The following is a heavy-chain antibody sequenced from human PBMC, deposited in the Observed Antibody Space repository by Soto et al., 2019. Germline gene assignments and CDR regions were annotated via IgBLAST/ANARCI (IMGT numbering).Heavy chain of an antibody. CDR2: IYPGDSDT. CDR1: EYSFTSYW. J-gene: IGHJ4*02. Sequence: PGASLKFSSKGAEYSFTSYWIGWVRQMPGKGLEWMGIIYPGDSDTRYSPSFQGQVTISADKSISTAYLQWSSLKASDTAMYYCSIESSGWYFEDVYGFDYWGQGTLVTVSS. D-gene: IGHD6-19*01. V-gene: IGHV5-51*01. CDR3: SIESSGWYFEDVYGFDY.